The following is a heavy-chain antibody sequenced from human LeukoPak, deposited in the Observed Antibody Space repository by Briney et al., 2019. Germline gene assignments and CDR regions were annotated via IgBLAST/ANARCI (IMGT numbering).Heavy chain of an antibody. CDR3: ALERPDYIRDY. D-gene: IGHD4-11*01. CDR1: GFSLRDYS. J-gene: IGHJ4*02. V-gene: IGHV3-23*01. Sequence: GGSLRLSCVASGFSLRDYSMDWVRPPPGKGLEWVSAISGSGGSTYYADSVKGRFTISRDNSKNTLYLQMNSLRAEDTAVYYCALERPDYIRDYWGQGTLVTVSS. CDR2: ISGSGGST.